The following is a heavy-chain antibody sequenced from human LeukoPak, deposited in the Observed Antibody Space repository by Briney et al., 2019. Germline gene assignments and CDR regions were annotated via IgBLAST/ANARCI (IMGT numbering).Heavy chain of an antibody. CDR2: ISVGGDIT. CDR1: GFTFRGYW. V-gene: IGHV3-64*01. Sequence: PGGSLRLSCAASGFTFRGYWMSWVRQAPGKGLEYVSAISVGGDITYFANSVKGRFSASRDNSKNTLYLQMNSLRAEDTAVYYCATKGPYYYGSGLNFQHWGQGTLVTVSS. J-gene: IGHJ1*01. D-gene: IGHD3-10*01. CDR3: ATKGPYYYGSGLNFQH.